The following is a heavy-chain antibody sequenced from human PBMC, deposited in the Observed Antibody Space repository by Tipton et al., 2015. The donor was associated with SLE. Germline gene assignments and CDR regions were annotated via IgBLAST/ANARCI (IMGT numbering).Heavy chain of an antibody. V-gene: IGHV3-23*01. CDR2: ISGTDGGGRT. D-gene: IGHD3-10*01. CDR1: GFTFSSCA. J-gene: IGHJ2*01. Sequence: SLRLSCAASGFTFSSCAMNWVRQTPGKGLEWVSTISGTDGGGRTYSADSVKGRFTISRDNSKNTLYLQMNSLRAEDTAVYYCAKARPGGYFDLWGRGTLVTVSS. CDR3: AKARPGGYFDL.